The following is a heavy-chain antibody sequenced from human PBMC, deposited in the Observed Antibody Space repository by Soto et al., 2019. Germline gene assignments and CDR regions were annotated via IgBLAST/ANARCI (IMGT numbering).Heavy chain of an antibody. V-gene: IGHV1-69*02. J-gene: IGHJ4*02. D-gene: IGHD1-26*01. Sequence: SVKVSCKASGVTFSSYTISWVRQAPGQGLEWMGRIIPILGIANYAQGFSNRVTVTADDSSTSAYMELRSLRPEDTAVYFCAIGSTYSGEFDSWGPGTLVTVSS. CDR3: AIGSTYSGEFDS. CDR1: GVTFSSYT. CDR2: IIPILGIA.